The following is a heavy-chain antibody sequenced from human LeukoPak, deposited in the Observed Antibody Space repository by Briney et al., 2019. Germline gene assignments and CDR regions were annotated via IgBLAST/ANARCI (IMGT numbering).Heavy chain of an antibody. V-gene: IGHV1-69*13. CDR3: AREYSSGPDAFDI. CDR2: IIPILGTA. CDR1: GGTFSSYA. D-gene: IGHD6-19*01. Sequence: ASVKVFCKASGGTFSSYAISWVRQAPGQGLEWMGGIIPILGTASYAQRFQGRVTITADESTSTAYMELSSLRSEDTAVYYCAREYSSGPDAFDIWGQGTMVTVSS. J-gene: IGHJ3*02.